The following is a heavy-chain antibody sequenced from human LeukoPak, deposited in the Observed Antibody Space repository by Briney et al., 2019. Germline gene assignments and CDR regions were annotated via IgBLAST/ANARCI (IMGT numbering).Heavy chain of an antibody. J-gene: IGHJ4*02. Sequence: GGSLRLSCAASGFTFSSHWMHWVRQAPGKGLLWVSHINSDGSSTSYADSVKGRFTISRDNAKNTLYLQMNSLRVEDTAVYYCANSGSYHAPGYGGQGTLVTVSS. CDR2: INSDGSST. CDR3: ANSGSYHAPGY. D-gene: IGHD1-26*01. CDR1: GFTFSSHW. V-gene: IGHV3-74*01.